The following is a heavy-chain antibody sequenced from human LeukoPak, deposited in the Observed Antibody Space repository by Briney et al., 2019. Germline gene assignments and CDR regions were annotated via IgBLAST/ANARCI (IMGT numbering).Heavy chain of an antibody. Sequence: GGSLRLSCAASGFTFSSYAMSWVRQAPGKGLEWVSAISGSGGSTYYADSVKGRFTISRDNSKNTLYPQMNSLRAEDTAVYYCAKYNVGGFWSGYYYYFDYWGQGTLVTVSS. CDR2: ISGSGGST. V-gene: IGHV3-23*01. CDR3: AKYNVGGFWSGYYYYFDY. J-gene: IGHJ4*02. D-gene: IGHD3-3*01. CDR1: GFTFSSYA.